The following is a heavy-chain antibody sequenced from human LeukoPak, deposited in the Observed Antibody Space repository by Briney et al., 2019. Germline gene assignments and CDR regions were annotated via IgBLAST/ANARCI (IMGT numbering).Heavy chain of an antibody. V-gene: IGHV4-59*01. CDR2: IYYSGST. J-gene: IGHJ6*04. CDR1: GGSISSYY. D-gene: IGHD2-2*01. CDR3: ARDGGYCSSTSCPNYYYYGMDV. Sequence: SETLSLTCTVSGGSISSYYWSWIRQPPGKGLEWIEYIYYSGSTNYNPSLKSRVTISVDTSKNQFSLKLSSVTAADTAVYYCARDGGYCSSTSCPNYYYYGMDVWGKGTRSPSPQ.